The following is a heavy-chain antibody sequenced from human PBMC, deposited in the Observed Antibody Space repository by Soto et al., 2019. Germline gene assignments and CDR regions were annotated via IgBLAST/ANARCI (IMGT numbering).Heavy chain of an antibody. CDR1: GFTFSSYA. Sequence: EVQLLESGGGLVQPGGSLRLSCAASGFTFSSYAMSWVRQAPGKGLEWVSAISGSGGSTYYADSVKGRFTISRDHSKNTLYLQMNSLRAEATAVYYCAKDLATDPYYYYYGMDVWGQGTTVTVSS. V-gene: IGHV3-23*01. CDR2: ISGSGGST. CDR3: AKDLATDPYYYYYGMDV. D-gene: IGHD3-16*01. J-gene: IGHJ6*02.